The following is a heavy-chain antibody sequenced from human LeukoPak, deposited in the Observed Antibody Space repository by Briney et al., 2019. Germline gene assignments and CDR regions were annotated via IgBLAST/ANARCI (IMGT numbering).Heavy chain of an antibody. J-gene: IGHJ2*01. CDR3: ASISGSWYEYWYFDL. V-gene: IGHV4-39*07. CDR1: GGSISSGGYY. Sequence: SETLSLTCTVSGGSISSGGYYWSWIRQPPGKGLEWIGEINHSGSTNYNPSLKSRVTISVDTSRNQFSLKLSSVTAADTAVYYCASISGSWYEYWYFDLWGRGTLVTVSS. CDR2: INHSGST. D-gene: IGHD6-13*01.